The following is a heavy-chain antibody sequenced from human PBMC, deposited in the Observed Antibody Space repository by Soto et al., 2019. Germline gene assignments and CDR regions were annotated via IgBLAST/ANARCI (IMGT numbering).Heavy chain of an antibody. CDR1: DGSISTYY. J-gene: IGHJ4*02. CDR3: ARGGHDFWSGPFDY. V-gene: IGHV4-4*07. Sequence: SETLSLTCTVSDGSISTYYCNWIRQPAGKGLEWIGRVDASGSTDYDPSLKSRVTMSVDTSKNQFSPRLSSVTAADTAVYYCARGGHDFWSGPFDYWGQGAQVTVSS. CDR2: VDASGST. D-gene: IGHD3-3*01.